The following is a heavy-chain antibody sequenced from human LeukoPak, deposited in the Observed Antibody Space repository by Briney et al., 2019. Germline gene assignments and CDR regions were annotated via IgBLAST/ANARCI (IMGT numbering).Heavy chain of an antibody. CDR3: VKDRGGSPFYGMDV. CDR2: ISGSGGAGT. CDR1: GFTFSSYA. V-gene: IGHV3-23*01. J-gene: IGHJ6*02. D-gene: IGHD1-26*01. Sequence: GGSLRLSCAGSGFTFSSYAMSWVRQAPGKGLEWVSTISGSGGAGTYYADSVKGRFTVSRDNSRNTLYLPMNRLRAEDTAVYYCVKDRGGSPFYGMDVWGQGTTVTVSS.